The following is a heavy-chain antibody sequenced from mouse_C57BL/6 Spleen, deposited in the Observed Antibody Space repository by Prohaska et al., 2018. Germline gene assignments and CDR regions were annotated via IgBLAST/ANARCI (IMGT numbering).Heavy chain of an antibody. CDR2: INPCNVGT. Sequence: HGKSVEWIGFINPCNVGTSYNQKFKGKATLTVNKSFSTDYMRLRSLKSEDAAVYDSATRNYGSSYGSYWYFDVWGTGTTVTVSS. V-gene: IGHV1-22*01. CDR3: ATRNYGSSYGSYWYFDV. D-gene: IGHD1-1*01. J-gene: IGHJ1*03.